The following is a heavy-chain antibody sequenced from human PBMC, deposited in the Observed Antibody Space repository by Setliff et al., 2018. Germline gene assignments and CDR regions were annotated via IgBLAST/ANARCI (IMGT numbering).Heavy chain of an antibody. J-gene: IGHJ5*01. CDR2: VHGYTGDT. CDR3: AKDPNGDYVGAFDS. D-gene: IGHD4-17*01. V-gene: IGHV1-18*01. Sequence: ASVKVSCKASGYTFTTYAINWVRQAPGQGLEWMGWVHGYTGDTNYAQNLQGRVTMTTDTSTSTVYMQMNSLRVEDTAVYYCAKDPNGDYVGAFDSWGHGTLVTV. CDR1: GYTFTTYA.